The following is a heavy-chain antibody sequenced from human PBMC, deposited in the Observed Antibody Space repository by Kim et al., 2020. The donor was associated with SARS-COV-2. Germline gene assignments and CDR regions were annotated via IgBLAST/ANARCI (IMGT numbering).Heavy chain of an antibody. Sequence: SETLSLTCAVYGGSFSGYYWSWIRQPPGKGLEWIGEINHSGSTNYNPSLKSRVTISVDTSKNQFSLKLSSVTAADTAVYYCARDYGAAAARWFDSWGQGTLVTVSS. J-gene: IGHJ5*01. D-gene: IGHD6-13*01. CDR3: ARDYGAAAARWFDS. CDR1: GGSFSGYY. CDR2: INHSGST. V-gene: IGHV4-34*01.